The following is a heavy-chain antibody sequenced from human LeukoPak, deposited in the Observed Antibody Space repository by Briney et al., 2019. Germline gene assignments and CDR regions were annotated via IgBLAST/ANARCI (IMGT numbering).Heavy chain of an antibody. CDR2: ISCSSGNR. D-gene: IGHD4-17*01. CDR1: GFTFDDYA. CDR3: AKDSYGDYYYMDV. J-gene: IGHJ6*02. Sequence: PGGSLRLSCAASGFTFDDYAMHWVRQAPGKGLEWVSGISCSSGNRGYADSVKGRFTISRDNAKTSLYLQMNSLRPEETALYYCAKDSYGDYYYMDVWGQGTTVTVSS. V-gene: IGHV3-9*01.